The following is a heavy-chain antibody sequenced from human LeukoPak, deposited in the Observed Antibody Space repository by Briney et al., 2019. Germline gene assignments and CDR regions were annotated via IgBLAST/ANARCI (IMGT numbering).Heavy chain of an antibody. Sequence: SETPSLTCTVSGGSISSGSYYWSWIRQPAGKGLEWIGRIYTSGSTNYNPSLKSRFTISVDTSKNQFSLKLSSVTAADTAVYYCAIYSYYFDYWGQGTLVAVSS. J-gene: IGHJ4*02. V-gene: IGHV4-61*02. CDR2: IYTSGST. CDR1: GGSISSGSYY. CDR3: AIYSYYFDY. D-gene: IGHD2-15*01.